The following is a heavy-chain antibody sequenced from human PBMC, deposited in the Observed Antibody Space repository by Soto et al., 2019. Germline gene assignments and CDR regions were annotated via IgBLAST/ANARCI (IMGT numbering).Heavy chain of an antibody. D-gene: IGHD3-10*01. CDR1: GSSISPYY. Sequence: SETLSLTCTVSGSSISPYYWSWIRQPPGKGLEWIGYIYYSGSTYYNPSLKSRVTISVDTSKNQFSLKLSSVTAADTAVYYCAREGVYYGSGRGAFDIWGQGTMVT. V-gene: IGHV4-59*12. CDR3: AREGVYYGSGRGAFDI. CDR2: IYYSGST. J-gene: IGHJ3*02.